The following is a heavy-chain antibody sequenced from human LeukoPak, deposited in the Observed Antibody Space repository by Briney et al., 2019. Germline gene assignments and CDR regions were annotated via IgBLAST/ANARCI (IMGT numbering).Heavy chain of an antibody. J-gene: IGHJ4*02. CDR3: AKDPPSVVVAATPYY. Sequence: GGSLRLSCTAYGFTFSSYAMSWVRQAPGKGLEWVSAISGSGGSTYYADSVKGRFTISRDNSKNTLYLQMNSLRAEDTAVYYCAKDPPSVVVAATPYYWGQGTLVTVSS. V-gene: IGHV3-23*01. D-gene: IGHD2-15*01. CDR2: ISGSGGST. CDR1: GFTFSSYA.